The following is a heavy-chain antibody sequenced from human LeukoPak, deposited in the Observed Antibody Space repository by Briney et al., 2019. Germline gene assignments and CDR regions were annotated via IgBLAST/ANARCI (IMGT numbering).Heavy chain of an antibody. D-gene: IGHD3-3*01. CDR3: AKDLYRRDFWSGYFDY. Sequence: GGSLRLSCAASGFIFSNYGMNWVRQAPGKGLEWVAAISASGSATSYADSVRGRFTISRDNSKSTTYLQMNSLRAEDTAVFYCAKDLYRRDFWSGYFDYWGQGIPVTVSS. CDR1: GFIFSNYG. CDR2: ISASGSAT. V-gene: IGHV3-23*01. J-gene: IGHJ4*02.